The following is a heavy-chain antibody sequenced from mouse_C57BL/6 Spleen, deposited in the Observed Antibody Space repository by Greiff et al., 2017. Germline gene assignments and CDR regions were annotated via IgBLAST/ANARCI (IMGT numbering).Heavy chain of an antibody. CDR2: IHPSDSDT. J-gene: IGHJ4*01. CDR3: AMGRGNYVNYAMGY. Sequence: VQLQQPGAELVTPGASVKVSCKASGFTFPSYCMHWVKQRPGQGLEWIGRIHPSDSDTNYNQNFKGKATLTVDKSSSTAYMQLSSLTSSEAAVYNSAMGRGNYVNYAMGYWGQGTSVTVSS. D-gene: IGHD2-1*01. CDR1: GFTFPSYC. V-gene: IGHV1-74*01.